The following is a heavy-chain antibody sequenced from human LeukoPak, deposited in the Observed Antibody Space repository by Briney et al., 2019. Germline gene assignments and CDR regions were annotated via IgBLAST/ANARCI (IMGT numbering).Heavy chain of an antibody. CDR3: ARDKTSYDRSGYGFDP. Sequence: SVKVSCKASGGTFSSYTISWVRQAPGQGLEWMGRIIPILGIANYAQEFQGRVTITADKSTSTAYMELSSLRSEDTAVYYCARDKTSYDRSGYGFDPWGQGTLVTVSS. CDR2: IIPILGIA. CDR1: GGTFSSYT. V-gene: IGHV1-69*04. D-gene: IGHD3-22*01. J-gene: IGHJ5*02.